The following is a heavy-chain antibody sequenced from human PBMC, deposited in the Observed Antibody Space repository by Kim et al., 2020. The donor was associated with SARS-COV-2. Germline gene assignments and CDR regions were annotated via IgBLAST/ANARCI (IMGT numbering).Heavy chain of an antibody. V-gene: IGHV4-59*01. Sequence: SETLSLTCTVSGGSISGYFWSWIRQPPGKGLEWIGYINYSGSTNYNPSLKRRVTISVDTSKNQFSLKLSSVTAADTAVYYCARDRIGYCSSISCYPYFDYWGQGTLVTVSS. CDR3: ARDRIGYCSSISCYPYFDY. CDR2: INYSGST. J-gene: IGHJ4*02. CDR1: GGSISGYF. D-gene: IGHD2-2*01.